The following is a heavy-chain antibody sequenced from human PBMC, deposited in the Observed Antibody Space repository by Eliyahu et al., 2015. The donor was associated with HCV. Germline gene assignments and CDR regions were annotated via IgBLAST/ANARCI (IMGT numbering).Heavy chain of an antibody. CDR1: GFTVSSNY. V-gene: IGHV3-53*01. Sequence: EVQLVESGGGLIQPGGSLRLSXAASGFTVSSNYMSWVRQAPGKGLEWVSVIYSGGSTYYADSVKGRFTISRDNSKNTLYLQMNSLRAEDTAVYYCARADYYGSWGFDYWGQGTLVTVSS. CDR3: ARADYYGSWGFDY. J-gene: IGHJ4*02. D-gene: IGHD3-10*01. CDR2: IYSGGST.